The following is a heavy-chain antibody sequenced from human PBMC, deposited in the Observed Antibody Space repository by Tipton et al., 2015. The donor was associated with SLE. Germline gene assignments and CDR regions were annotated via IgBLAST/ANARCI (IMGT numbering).Heavy chain of an antibody. Sequence: FLRLSCAASGFPLRDYYMNWIRQAPGKGLEWLSYISTSGTTTYYADSVRGRFSISRDNAKSTLYLQMDNLRAEDTAIYYCARDPESDLTLDSWGRGILVTVSS. CDR1: GFPLRDYY. CDR3: ARDPESDLTLDS. D-gene: IGHD1-14*01. V-gene: IGHV3-11*01. J-gene: IGHJ4*01. CDR2: ISTSGTTT.